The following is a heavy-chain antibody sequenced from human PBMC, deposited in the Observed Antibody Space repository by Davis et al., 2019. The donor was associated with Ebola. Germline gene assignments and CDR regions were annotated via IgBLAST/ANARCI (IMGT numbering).Heavy chain of an antibody. D-gene: IGHD6-13*01. V-gene: IGHV1-69*02. CDR2: IIPILGIA. Sequence: SVKVSCKASGGTFSSYTISWVRQAPGQGLEWMGRIIPILGIANYAQKFQGRVTITADKSTSTAYMELSSLRSEDTAVYYCARVDPNNSSWYVGWFDPWGQGTLVTVSS. J-gene: IGHJ5*02. CDR3: ARVDPNNSSWYVGWFDP. CDR1: GGTFSSYT.